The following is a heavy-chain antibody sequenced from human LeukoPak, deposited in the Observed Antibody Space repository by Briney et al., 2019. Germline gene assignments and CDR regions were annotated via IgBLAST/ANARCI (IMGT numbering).Heavy chain of an antibody. CDR3: ASPGNHYHYMDV. Sequence: SETLSLTCTVSGGSISSGNYYWSWIRQPAGKGLEWIGRMYTSGSTNYNPSLKSRVTISVDTSKNQFSLKLSSVTAADTAVYYCASPGNHYHYMDVWGKGTTVTVSS. CDR2: MYTSGST. CDR1: GGSISSGNYY. J-gene: IGHJ6*03. V-gene: IGHV4-61*02. D-gene: IGHD1-14*01.